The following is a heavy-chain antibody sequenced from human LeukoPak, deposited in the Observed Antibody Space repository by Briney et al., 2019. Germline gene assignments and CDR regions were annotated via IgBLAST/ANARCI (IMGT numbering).Heavy chain of an antibody. CDR1: GYTFTDYY. J-gene: IGHJ6*03. CDR3: ASCGSCYFPATYYYYYMDV. V-gene: IGHV1-69*13. D-gene: IGHD2-15*01. Sequence: ASVKVSCKASGYTFTDYYIHWVRQAPGQGLQWMGGIIPIFGTANYAQKFQGRVTITADESTSTAYMELSSLRSEDTAVYYCASCGSCYFPATYYYYYMDVWGKGTTVTISS. CDR2: IIPIFGTA.